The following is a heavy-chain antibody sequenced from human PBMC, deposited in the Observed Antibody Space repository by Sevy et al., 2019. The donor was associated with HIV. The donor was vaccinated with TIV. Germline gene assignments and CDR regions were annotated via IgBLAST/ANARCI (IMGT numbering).Heavy chain of an antibody. D-gene: IGHD2-21*02. Sequence: GGCLRLSCAASGFTFSSYAMSWVRQAPGKGLEWVSAISGSGGSTYYSDSVKGRFTISRDNSKNTLYLQMNSLRAEDTAVYYCAKVYCGGDGYFQGAFDIWGQGTMVTVSS. J-gene: IGHJ3*02. V-gene: IGHV3-23*01. CDR1: GFTFSSYA. CDR2: ISGSGGST. CDR3: AKVYCGGDGYFQGAFDI.